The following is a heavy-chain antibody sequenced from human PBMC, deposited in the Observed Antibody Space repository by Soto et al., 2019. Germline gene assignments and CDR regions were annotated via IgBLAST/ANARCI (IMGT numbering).Heavy chain of an antibody. J-gene: IGHJ4*02. V-gene: IGHV4-59*01. CDR1: GVSISSYY. CDR3: ARARSGHYYDSSGYYLYYFDY. D-gene: IGHD3-22*01. Sequence: QVQLQESGPGLVKPSETLSLTCTVSGVSISSYYWSWIRQPPGKGLEWIGYIYYSGSTNYNPSLKRRVTLSVDTSNNQFSLKLSSVTAADTAVYYCARARSGHYYDSSGYYLYYFDYWGQGTLVTVSS. CDR2: IYYSGST.